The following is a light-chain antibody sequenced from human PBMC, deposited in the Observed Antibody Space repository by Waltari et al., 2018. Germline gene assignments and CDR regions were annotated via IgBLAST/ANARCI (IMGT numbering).Light chain of an antibody. J-gene: IGKJ4*01. CDR3: QQRYSTPSLT. V-gene: IGKV1-39*01. CDR1: QSISSY. CDR2: AAS. Sequence: DIQMTQSPSSLSASVGDRDTITCRASQSISSYLNWYQQKPGKTHKLLIYAASSLQSGVPPRFSGSGSDTDFSLTISSLQPEEVATYYCQQRYSTPSLTFGGGTKVEIK.